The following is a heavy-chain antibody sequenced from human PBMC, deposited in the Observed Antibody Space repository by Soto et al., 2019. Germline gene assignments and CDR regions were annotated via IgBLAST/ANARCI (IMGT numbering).Heavy chain of an antibody. D-gene: IGHD3-10*01. Sequence: SQTLSLTCAISGDSVSSDSAAWNWIRQSPSGGLEWLGRTYYRSKWYIDYAVSVKGRITIHPDTSKNQFSLQLNSATPEDTAVYYCAGDRRGAPSGFHYWGQGTLVTVSS. CDR3: AGDRRGAPSGFHY. CDR2: TYYRSKWYI. V-gene: IGHV6-1*01. J-gene: IGHJ4*02. CDR1: GDSVSSDSAA.